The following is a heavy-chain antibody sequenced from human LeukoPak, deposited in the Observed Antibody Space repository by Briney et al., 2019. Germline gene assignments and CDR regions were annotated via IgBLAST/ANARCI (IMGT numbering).Heavy chain of an antibody. CDR2: ISASGASN. CDR3: AKIPGQFLERNSHYFDY. CDR1: GFTFSSYT. J-gene: IGHJ4*02. D-gene: IGHD3-3*01. V-gene: IGHV3-23*01. Sequence: QAGGSLRLSCTASGFTFSSYTMNWVRQTPGKGLEWVSGISASGASNYYAESVKGRFTISRHNPKNTLYLEMSSLRGEDTAVYYCAKIPGQFLERNSHYFDYWGQGTLVTVSS.